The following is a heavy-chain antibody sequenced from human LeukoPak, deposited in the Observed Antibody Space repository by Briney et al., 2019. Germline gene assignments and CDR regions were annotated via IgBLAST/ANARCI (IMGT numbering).Heavy chain of an antibody. CDR2: FDPEDGET. CDR1: GYTLTELS. CDR3: ATGVRIAVAGTDYFGY. D-gene: IGHD6-19*01. V-gene: IGHV1-24*01. J-gene: IGHJ4*02. Sequence: GASVKVSCKVSGYTLTELSMHWVRQAPGKGLEWMGGFDPEDGETIYAQKFQGRVTMTEDTSTDTAYMELSSLRSEDTAVYYCATGVRIAVAGTDYFGYWGQGTLVTVSS.